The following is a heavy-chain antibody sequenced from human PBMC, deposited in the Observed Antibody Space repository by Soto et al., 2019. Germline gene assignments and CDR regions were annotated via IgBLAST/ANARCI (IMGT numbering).Heavy chain of an antibody. CDR1: GGSFSGYY. Sequence: SETLSLTCAVYGGSFSGYYWSWIRQPPGKGLEWIGEINHSGSTNYNPSLKSRVTISVNTSKNQFSLKLSSVTAADTAVYYCARGREDNVVVPAARAFDYWGQGTLVTVSS. J-gene: IGHJ4*02. D-gene: IGHD2-2*01. CDR2: INHSGST. CDR3: ARGREDNVVVPAARAFDY. V-gene: IGHV4-34*01.